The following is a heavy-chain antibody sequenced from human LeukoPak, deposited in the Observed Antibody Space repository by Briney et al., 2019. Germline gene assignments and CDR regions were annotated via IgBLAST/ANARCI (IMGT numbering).Heavy chain of an antibody. D-gene: IGHD6-13*01. CDR3: ATSQYSIAATDGWFDP. Sequence: SETLSLTCTVSGGSISSSYYWGWIRQPPGRGLEYIGSIYYTGSTYYNPSPKSRVTISVDTPKNQLSLKLTSVTAADTAVYYCATSQYSIAATDGWFDPWGQGVLVTVSS. V-gene: IGHV4-39*01. CDR1: GGSISSSYY. CDR2: IYYTGST. J-gene: IGHJ5*02.